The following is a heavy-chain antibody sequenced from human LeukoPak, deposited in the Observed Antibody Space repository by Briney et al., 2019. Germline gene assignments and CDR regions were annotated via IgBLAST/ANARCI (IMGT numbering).Heavy chain of an antibody. J-gene: IGHJ4*02. CDR2: ISGSGGST. CDR3: AKEGARYCSSTSCLYPTPYYFDY. Sequence: GGSLRLACAASGFTFGVYWMTWVRQAPGKGLEWVSAISGSGGSTYYADSVKGRFTISRDNSKNTLYLQMNSLRAEDTAVYYCAKEGARYCSSTSCLYPTPYYFDYWGQGTLVTVSS. V-gene: IGHV3-23*01. D-gene: IGHD2-2*01. CDR1: GFTFGVYW.